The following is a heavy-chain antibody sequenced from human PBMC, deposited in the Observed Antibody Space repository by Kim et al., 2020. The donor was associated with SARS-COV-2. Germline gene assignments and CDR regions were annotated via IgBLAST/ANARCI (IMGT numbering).Heavy chain of an antibody. J-gene: IGHJ4*02. CDR1: GYTFTGYY. Sequence: ASVKVSCKASGYTFTGYYLHWVRQAPGQGLEWMGRLNPNSGGTNYAQKFQGRVTMTRDTSISTAYMALSRLTADDTAVYYCAREDYYDSRGYYANDYWGQGTLVTVSS. D-gene: IGHD3-22*01. CDR3: AREDYYDSRGYYANDY. V-gene: IGHV1-2*06. CDR2: LNPNSGGT.